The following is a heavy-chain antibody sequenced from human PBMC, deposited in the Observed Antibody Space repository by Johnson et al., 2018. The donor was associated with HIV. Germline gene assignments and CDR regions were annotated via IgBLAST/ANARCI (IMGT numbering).Heavy chain of an antibody. CDR1: GFTFSSYA. J-gene: IGHJ3*02. CDR2: ISYDGSNK. D-gene: IGHD3-16*01. CDR3: ARDGGGSRGAFDI. V-gene: IGHV3-30*04. Sequence: QVQLVESGGGVVQPGRSLRLSCAASGFTFSSYAMHWVRQAPGKGLEWVAVISYDGSNKYYADSVKGRFTISRDNSKNTLYLQMNSLRVEDTAVYYCARDGGGSRGAFDIWGQGTMVAVSS.